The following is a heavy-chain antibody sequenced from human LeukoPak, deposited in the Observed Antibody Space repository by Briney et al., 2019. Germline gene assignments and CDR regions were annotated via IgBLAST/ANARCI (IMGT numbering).Heavy chain of an antibody. CDR2: MKQDGSEK. J-gene: IGHJ5*02. V-gene: IGHV3-7*01. CDR3: ARDKVGATSRNWFDP. CDR1: GFTFSSYS. D-gene: IGHD1-26*01. Sequence: GGSLRLSCAASGFTFSSYSMNWVRQAPGKGLEWVANMKQDGSEKYYVDSVKGRFTISRDNAKNSLYLQMNSLRAEDTAVYYCARDKVGATSRNWFDPWGQGTLVTVSS.